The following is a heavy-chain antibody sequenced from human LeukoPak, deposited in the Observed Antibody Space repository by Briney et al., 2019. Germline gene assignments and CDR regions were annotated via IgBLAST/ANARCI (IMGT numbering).Heavy chain of an antibody. CDR1: GFTFSSYA. V-gene: IGHV3-23*01. CDR2: ISGSGGST. Sequence: PGGSLRLSCAASGFTFSSYAMSWVRQAPGKGLEWVSAISGSGGSTYYADSVKGRFTISRDNAKNSLYLQMNSLRAEDTAVYYCARTKIAARRVGAVAFDIWGQGTMVTVSS. CDR3: ARTKIAARRVGAVAFDI. J-gene: IGHJ3*02. D-gene: IGHD6-6*01.